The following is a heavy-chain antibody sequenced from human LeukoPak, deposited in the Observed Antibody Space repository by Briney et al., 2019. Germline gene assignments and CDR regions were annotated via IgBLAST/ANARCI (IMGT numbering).Heavy chain of an antibody. CDR2: IWYDGSNE. J-gene: IGHJ4*02. D-gene: IGHD3-16*01. Sequence: GSLRLSCAASGFTFSSYWMHWVRQAPGKGLEWVAVIWYDGSNEYYSDSVKGRFAISRDVSKNTLYLQMNSLRAEDTAVYFCARDPGLRLDYWGQGTLVTVSS. CDR1: GFTFSSYW. CDR3: ARDPGLRLDY. V-gene: IGHV3-33*08.